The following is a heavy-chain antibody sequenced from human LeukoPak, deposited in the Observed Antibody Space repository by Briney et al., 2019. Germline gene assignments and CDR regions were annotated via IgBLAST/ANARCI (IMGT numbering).Heavy chain of an antibody. Sequence: ASVKVSCKASGYPFTTYGIHWVRQAPGQGLEWMGWVSPYSGNTNYAQKFQGRVTMTTDTSTSTVYMELSSLRSEDTAVYYCAREKSCSSTSCYGYFDYWGQGTLVTVSS. CDR3: AREKSCSSTSCYGYFDY. CDR1: GYPFTTYG. V-gene: IGHV1-18*04. D-gene: IGHD2-2*01. CDR2: VSPYSGNT. J-gene: IGHJ4*02.